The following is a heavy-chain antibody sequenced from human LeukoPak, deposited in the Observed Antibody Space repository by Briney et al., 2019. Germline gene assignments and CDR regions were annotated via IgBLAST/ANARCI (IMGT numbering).Heavy chain of an antibody. CDR1: GFTFSSYW. D-gene: IGHD6-19*01. CDR3: AREAYSSGWYPQPLAFDI. CDR2: INSDGSST. J-gene: IGHJ3*02. V-gene: IGHV3-74*01. Sequence: GGSLRLSCAASGFTFSSYWMHWVRQAPGKGLVWVSRINSDGSSTSYADSVKGRFTISRDNAKNTLCLQMNSLRAEDTAVYYCAREAYSSGWYPQPLAFDIWGQGTMVTVSS.